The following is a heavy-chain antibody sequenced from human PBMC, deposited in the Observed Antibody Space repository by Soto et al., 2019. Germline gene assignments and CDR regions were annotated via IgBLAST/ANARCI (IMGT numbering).Heavy chain of an antibody. CDR1: GGSFSTYY. V-gene: IGHV4-34*01. CDR3: ARGGSNDWQVAFDI. Sequence: QLQQWGAGLLKPSETLSLTCVVSGGSFSTYYYNWIRQSPGKGLEWIGEINHSGSNNYSPSLKSRVTMSLDTSKNQFSLKLTSVTAADTAVYYCARGGSNDWQVAFDIWCQATMVTVSS. J-gene: IGHJ3*02. D-gene: IGHD3-9*01. CDR2: INHSGSN.